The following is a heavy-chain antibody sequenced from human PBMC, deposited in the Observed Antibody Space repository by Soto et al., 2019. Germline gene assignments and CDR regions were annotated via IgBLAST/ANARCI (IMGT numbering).Heavy chain of an antibody. Sequence: SVKVSCKASGFTFTSSAVQWVRQARGQRLEWIGWIVVGSGNTNYAQKFQERVTITRDMSTSTAYMELSSLRSEDTAVYYCAAGSSGWYPGSFDYWGQGTLVTVSS. V-gene: IGHV1-58*01. J-gene: IGHJ4*02. CDR1: GFTFTSSA. D-gene: IGHD6-19*01. CDR3: AAGSSGWYPGSFDY. CDR2: IVVGSGNT.